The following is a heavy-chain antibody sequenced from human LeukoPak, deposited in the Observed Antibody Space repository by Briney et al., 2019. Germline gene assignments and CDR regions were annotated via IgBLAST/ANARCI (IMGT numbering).Heavy chain of an antibody. V-gene: IGHV4-34*01. CDR2: INHSGST. CDR3: ARAPYERYLDWAVDY. Sequence: PSETLSLTCAVYGGSFSGYYWSWIRQPPGKGLEWIGEINHSGSTNYNPSLKSRVTISVDTSKNQFSLKLSSVTAADTAVYYCARAPYERYLDWAVDYWGQGTLVTVSS. D-gene: IGHD3-9*01. CDR1: GGSFSGYY. J-gene: IGHJ4*02.